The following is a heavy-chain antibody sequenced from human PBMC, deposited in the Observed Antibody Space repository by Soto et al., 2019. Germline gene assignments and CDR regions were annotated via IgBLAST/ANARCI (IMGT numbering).Heavy chain of an antibody. D-gene: IGHD3-10*01. CDR2: ISGSGGST. J-gene: IGHJ4*02. CDR1: GFTFSSYA. CDR3: AKDRNYYGSGSWYYFDY. V-gene: IGHV3-23*01. Sequence: GGSLRLSCAASGFTFSSYAMSWVRQAPGKGLEWVSAISGSGGSTYYADSVKGRFTISRDNSKNTLYLQMNSLRAEDTAVYYCAKDRNYYGSGSWYYFDYWGQGTLVTVSS.